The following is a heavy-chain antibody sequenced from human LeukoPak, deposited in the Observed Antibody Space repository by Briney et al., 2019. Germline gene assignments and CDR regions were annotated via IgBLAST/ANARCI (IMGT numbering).Heavy chain of an antibody. Sequence: GGSLRLSCTASGFTLRDYWMHWVRQAPGKGLGWVSRIDRDASPTNYADSVKGRFTISRDNARNTLYLQMNSLRAEDTAVYYCARINSEDDSWGQGTLVTVSS. V-gene: IGHV3-74*01. D-gene: IGHD3-10*01. CDR3: ARINSEDDS. CDR1: GFTLRDYW. J-gene: IGHJ5*01. CDR2: IDRDASPT.